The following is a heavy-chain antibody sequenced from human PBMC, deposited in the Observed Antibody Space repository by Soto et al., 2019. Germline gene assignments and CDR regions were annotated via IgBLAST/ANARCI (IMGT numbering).Heavy chain of an antibody. V-gene: IGHV5-10-1*01. CDR1: GDSFTSYW. J-gene: IGHJ6*02. Sequence: XESLKIYCKGSGDSFTSYWVSWVRQMPGKGLEWMGRIDPSDSHTNYSPSFQGHVTISADKSISTAYLQWSSLKASDTAMYYCARQDDFWSKYSYYYYGMDVWGQGTTVTVSS. D-gene: IGHD3-3*01. CDR2: IDPSDSHT. CDR3: ARQDDFWSKYSYYYYGMDV.